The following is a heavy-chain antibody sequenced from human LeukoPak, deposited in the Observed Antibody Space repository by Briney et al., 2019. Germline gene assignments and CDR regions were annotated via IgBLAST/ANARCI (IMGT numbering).Heavy chain of an antibody. CDR2: IYPGDSDT. V-gene: IGHV5-51*01. D-gene: IGHD6-13*01. Sequence: KTGESLKISCKGSGYSFTSYWIGWVRQMPGKGLEWMGIIYPGDSDTRYSPSFQGQVTISADKSISTAYLQWSSLKASDTAMYYCATGPSGYSSSWAPYYYYYMDVRGKGTTVTVSS. CDR3: ATGPSGYSSSWAPYYYYYMDV. CDR1: GYSFTSYW. J-gene: IGHJ6*03.